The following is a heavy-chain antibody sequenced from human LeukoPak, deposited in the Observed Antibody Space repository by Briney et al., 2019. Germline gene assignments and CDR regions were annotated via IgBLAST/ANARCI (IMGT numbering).Heavy chain of an antibody. V-gene: IGHV3-74*01. J-gene: IGHJ4*02. CDR3: ARSSPGIAVAGSGY. D-gene: IGHD6-19*01. CDR2: INSDGSST. Sequence: HPGGSLRLSCAASGFTFSSYWMHWVRQAPGKGLVWVSRINSDGSSTTYADSVKGRFTISRDNAKNTLYLQMNSLGAEDTAVYYCARSSPGIAVAGSGYWGQGTLVTVSS. CDR1: GFTFSSYW.